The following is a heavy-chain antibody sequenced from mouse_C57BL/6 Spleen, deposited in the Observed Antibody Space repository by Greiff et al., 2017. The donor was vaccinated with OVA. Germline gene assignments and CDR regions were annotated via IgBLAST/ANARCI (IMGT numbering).Heavy chain of an antibody. CDR2: INYDGSST. V-gene: IGHV5-16*01. Sequence: EVQLVESEGGLVQPGSSMKLSCTASGFTFSDYYMAWVRQVPEKGLEWVANINYDGSSTYYLDSLKSRFIISRDNAKNILYLQMSSLKSEDTATYYCARGDWFAYWGQGTLVTVSA. J-gene: IGHJ3*01. CDR1: GFTFSDYY. CDR3: ARGDWFAY.